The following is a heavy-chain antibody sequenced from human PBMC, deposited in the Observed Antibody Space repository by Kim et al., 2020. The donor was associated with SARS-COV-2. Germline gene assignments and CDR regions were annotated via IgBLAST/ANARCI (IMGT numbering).Heavy chain of an antibody. Sequence: RYSPSFQGQVTNSADKSISTAYLLWGSLKASDTAMYYCARSSGSYQSWFDPWGQGTLVTVSS. J-gene: IGHJ5*02. D-gene: IGHD3-10*01. CDR3: ARSSGSYQSWFDP. V-gene: IGHV5-51*06.